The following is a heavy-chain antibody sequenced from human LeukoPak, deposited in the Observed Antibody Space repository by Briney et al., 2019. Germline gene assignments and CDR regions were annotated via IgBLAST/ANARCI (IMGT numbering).Heavy chain of an antibody. J-gene: IGHJ5*02. V-gene: IGHV4-30-4*01. Sequence: SETLSLTCTVSGGAISSGDYYWSWIRQPPGKGLEWIGYIYYSGSTYYNPSLKSRVTISVDTSKNQFSLKLSSVTAADTAVYSCARAYYDILTGYALCWFDPWGQGTLVTVSS. CDR2: IYYSGST. D-gene: IGHD3-9*01. CDR3: ARAYYDILTGYALCWFDP. CDR1: GGAISSGDYY.